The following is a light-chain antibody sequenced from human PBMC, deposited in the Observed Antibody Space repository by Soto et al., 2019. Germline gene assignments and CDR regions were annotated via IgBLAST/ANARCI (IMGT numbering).Light chain of an antibody. V-gene: IGKV3-20*01. CDR3: QQYGSSPPTYT. J-gene: IGKJ2*01. Sequence: ESVLTQSAATLSLSPGERATLSCRASQIVSTNYFAWYQQKPGQAPRLLIYGASSRATGIPDRFSGSGSGTDFTLTISRLELEDFAVYYCQQYGSSPPTYTFGQGTKVDIK. CDR2: GAS. CDR1: QIVSTNY.